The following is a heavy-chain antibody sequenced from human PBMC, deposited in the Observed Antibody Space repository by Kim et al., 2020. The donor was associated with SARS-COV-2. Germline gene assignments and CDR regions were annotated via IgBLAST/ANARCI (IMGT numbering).Heavy chain of an antibody. V-gene: IGHV3-53*01. CDR2: ISDRGTI. J-gene: IGHJ4*02. Sequence: GGSLRLSCVASGFSVSTNDMAWVRQAPERGPEWVSIISDRGTIYYADSVEGRFTISRDNSKNTLHLQMNSLTAEDSAVYFCARDDGPLDYWCQGTLVTVS. CDR1: GFSVSTND. CDR3: ARDDGPLDY.